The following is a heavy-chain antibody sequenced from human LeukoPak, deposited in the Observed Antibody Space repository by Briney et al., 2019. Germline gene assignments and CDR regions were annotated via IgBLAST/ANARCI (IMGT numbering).Heavy chain of an antibody. V-gene: IGHV3-20*04. Sequence: PGGSLRLSCAASGFTFDDYGMSWVRHAPGKGLEWVSGINWNGGSTGYADSVKGRFTISRDNAKNSLYLQMNSLRAEDTALYYCARARLLLDGDAFDIWGQGTMVTVSS. CDR1: GFTFDDYG. CDR3: ARARLLLDGDAFDI. CDR2: INWNGGST. D-gene: IGHD3-22*01. J-gene: IGHJ3*02.